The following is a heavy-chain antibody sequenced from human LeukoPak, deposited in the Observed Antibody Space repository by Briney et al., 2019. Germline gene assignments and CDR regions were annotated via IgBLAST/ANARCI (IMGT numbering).Heavy chain of an antibody. D-gene: IGHD3-3*01. Sequence: ASVKVSCKASGYTFTCYYMHWVRQAPGQGLEWMGRINPNSGGTNYAQKFQGRVTMTRDTSISTAYMELSRLRSDDTAVYYCARDPDYDFWSGYYTGSTNWFDPWGQGTLVTVSS. CDR2: INPNSGGT. CDR3: ARDPDYDFWSGYYTGSTNWFDP. J-gene: IGHJ5*02. CDR1: GYTFTCYY. V-gene: IGHV1-2*06.